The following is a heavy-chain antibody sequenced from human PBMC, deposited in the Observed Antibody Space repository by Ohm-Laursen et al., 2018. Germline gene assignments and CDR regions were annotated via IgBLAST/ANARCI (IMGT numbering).Heavy chain of an antibody. V-gene: IGHV2-70*04. CDR2: IDWDDDT. Sequence: TQTLTLTCTFSGFSLSTYGMRVRWIRQPPGKALEWLARIDWDDDTFYNTSLKTRLTISRDTSKTQVVLTMTNMDPVDTATYYCTRDVTGDWYFDLWGRGTPVTVSS. J-gene: IGHJ2*01. CDR1: GFSLSTYGMR. D-gene: IGHD2/OR15-2a*01. CDR3: TRDVTGDWYFDL.